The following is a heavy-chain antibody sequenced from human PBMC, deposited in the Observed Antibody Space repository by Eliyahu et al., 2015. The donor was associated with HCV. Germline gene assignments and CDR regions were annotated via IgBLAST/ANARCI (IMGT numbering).Heavy chain of an antibody. J-gene: IGHJ6*02. CDR2: ISAFNGXT. V-gene: IGHV1-18*01. CDR3: ARDNVAVAGYYYGMDV. CDR1: GYTFTTYG. Sequence: QVQLVQSGAEVKKPGASVKVSCKASGYTFTTYGISWVRQAPXQGLEWMGWISAFNGXTNYAQKLQGRVTMTTDTSTRTAYMELRSLRSDDTAVYYCARDNVAVAGYYYGMDVWGQGTTVTVSS. D-gene: IGHD6-19*01.